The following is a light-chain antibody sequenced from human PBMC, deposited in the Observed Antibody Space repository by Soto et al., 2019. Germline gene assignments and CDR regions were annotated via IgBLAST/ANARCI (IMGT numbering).Light chain of an antibody. V-gene: IGKV3-20*01. CDR2: AAS. CDR3: QQYGSSPRT. J-gene: IGKJ1*01. Sequence: EIVLTQSPATLSLSPGERATLSCRASQSVGSNLAWYQQKPGQAPRLLIYAASTRASGIPDRFTGSGSGTDFTLTISRLEPEDFAVYYCQQYGSSPRTFGQGTKVNIK. CDR1: QSVGSN.